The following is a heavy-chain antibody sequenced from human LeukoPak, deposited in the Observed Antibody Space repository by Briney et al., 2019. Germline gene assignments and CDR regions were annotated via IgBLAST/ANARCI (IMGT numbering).Heavy chain of an antibody. V-gene: IGHV4-4*07. CDR1: GGSISSYY. J-gene: IGHJ5*02. Sequence: PSETLSLTCTVSGGSISSYYWSWIRQPAGKGLEWIGRIYTSGSTNYNPSLKSRVTMSVDRSKNQFSLKLSSVTAADTAVYYCARGLNYDLFASGNWFDPWGQGTLVTVSS. CDR3: ARGLNYDLFASGNWFDP. CDR2: IYTSGST. D-gene: IGHD3-9*01.